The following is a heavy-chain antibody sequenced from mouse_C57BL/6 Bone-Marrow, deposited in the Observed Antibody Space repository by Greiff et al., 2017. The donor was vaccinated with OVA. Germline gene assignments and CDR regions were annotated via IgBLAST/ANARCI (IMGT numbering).Heavy chain of an antibody. CDR2: IDPSDSYT. CDR3: ARWYYSSSPCWYFDV. J-gene: IGHJ1*03. D-gene: IGHD1-1*01. V-gene: IGHV1-69*01. Sequence: VQLQQSGAELVMPGASVKLSCKASGYTFTSYWMHWVKQRPGQGLEWIGEIDPSDSYTNYNQKFKGKSTLTVDKSSSTAYMQLSSLTSEDSAVYYCARWYYSSSPCWYFDVWGTGTTVTVSS. CDR1: GYTFTSYW.